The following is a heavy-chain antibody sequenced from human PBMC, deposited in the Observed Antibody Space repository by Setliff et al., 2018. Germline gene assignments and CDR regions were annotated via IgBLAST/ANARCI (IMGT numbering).Heavy chain of an antibody. CDR3: ARVGSLAPLYYGNY. Sequence: ASVKVSCKASGYTFTGYSMHWVRQAPGQGLEWMGRINPNSGGTNYVQKFQGRVTMTRDTSISTAYMELSRLRSDDTAVYYCARVGSLAPLYYGNYWGQGTLVTVSS. D-gene: IGHD3-10*01. CDR1: GYTFTGYS. J-gene: IGHJ4*02. V-gene: IGHV1-2*06. CDR2: INPNSGGT.